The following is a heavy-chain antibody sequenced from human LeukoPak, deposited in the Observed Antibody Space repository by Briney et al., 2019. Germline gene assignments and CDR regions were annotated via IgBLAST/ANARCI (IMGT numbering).Heavy chain of an antibody. CDR1: GGSISSSSYY. D-gene: IGHD2-15*01. CDR2: IYYSGST. J-gene: IGHJ4*02. Sequence: SETLSLTCTVSGGSISSSSYYWGWIRQPPGKGLEWIGSIYYSGSTYYNPSLKSRITISLDTSKNQFSLKLSSVTAADTAVYYCATSLFLYCRGGNCHFDYWGQGTLVTVSS. CDR3: ATSLFLYCRGGNCHFDY. V-gene: IGHV4-39*07.